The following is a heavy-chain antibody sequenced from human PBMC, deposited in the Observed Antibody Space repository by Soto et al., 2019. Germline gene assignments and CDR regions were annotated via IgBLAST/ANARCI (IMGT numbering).Heavy chain of an antibody. CDR3: ATDLNSITMVRGVITTNNFDY. D-gene: IGHD3-10*01. V-gene: IGHV1-24*01. CDR2: FDPEDGET. Sequence: ASVKVSCKVSGYTLTELSMHWVRQAPGKGLEWMGGFDPEDGETIYAQKFQGRVTMTEDTSTDTAYMELSSLRSEDTAVYYCATDLNSITMVRGVITTNNFDYWGQGTLVTVSS. CDR1: GYTLTELS. J-gene: IGHJ4*02.